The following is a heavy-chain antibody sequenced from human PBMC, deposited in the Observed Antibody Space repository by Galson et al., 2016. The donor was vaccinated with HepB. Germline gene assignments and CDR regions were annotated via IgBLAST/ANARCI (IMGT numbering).Heavy chain of an antibody. CDR1: GFTFSTYG. CDR2: ISTSSGVI. J-gene: IGHJ4*02. CDR3: ARNYDYGVACFDY. D-gene: IGHD4-17*01. V-gene: IGHV3-48*01. Sequence: SLRLSCAASGFTFSTYGMNWARQAPGKGLEWLSYISTSSGVIYYADSVKGRFTISRDNAKNSLYLQMNSLRAEDTAAYYCARNYDYGVACFDYWGQGTLVTVSS.